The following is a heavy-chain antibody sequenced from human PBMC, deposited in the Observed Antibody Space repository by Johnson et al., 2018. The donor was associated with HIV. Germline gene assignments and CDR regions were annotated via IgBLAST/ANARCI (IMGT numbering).Heavy chain of an antibody. CDR3: TTNFWSGFYPDAFDI. D-gene: IGHD3-3*01. CDR2: IRYDGSNK. J-gene: IGHJ3*02. V-gene: IGHV3-30*02. Sequence: QVQLVESGGGVVQPGGSLRLSCAASGFTFSTYGMHWVRQAPGKGLEWVAFIRYDGSNKYYADSVKGRFTISRDNSKNTLYLQMNSLRAEDTAVYYCTTNFWSGFYPDAFDIWGQGTMVTVSS. CDR1: GFTFSTYG.